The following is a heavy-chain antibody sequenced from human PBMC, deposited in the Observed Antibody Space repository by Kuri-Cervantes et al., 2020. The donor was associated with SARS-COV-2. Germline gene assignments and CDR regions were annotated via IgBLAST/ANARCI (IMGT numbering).Heavy chain of an antibody. Sequence: SVKVSCKASGGTFSSYTISWVRQAPGQGLEWMGRIIPILSIANYAQKFQGRVTITADKSTSTAYMELSSLRSEDTAVYYCARAPWGAARRYYYYMDVWGKGTTVTVSS. CDR3: ARAPWGAARRYYYYMDV. J-gene: IGHJ6*03. CDR2: IIPILSIA. V-gene: IGHV1-69*02. CDR1: GGTFSSYT. D-gene: IGHD6-6*01.